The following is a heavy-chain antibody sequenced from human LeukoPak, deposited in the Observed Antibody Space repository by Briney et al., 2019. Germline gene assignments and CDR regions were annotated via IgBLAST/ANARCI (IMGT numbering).Heavy chain of an antibody. J-gene: IGHJ3*02. Sequence: PSETLSLTCSVSGGSISSGGYSWNWIRQPPGKGLEWIGFIYHSGGTSYYPSLHGRLSMSVDRSKNQFSLSLKSVTAADTAVYYCARAGPGYSDGYEHPEGLDAFDIXXXGTXVTVXS. CDR3: ARAGPGYSDGYEHPEGLDAFDI. V-gene: IGHV4-30-2*01. CDR1: GGSISSGGYS. CDR2: IYHSGGT. D-gene: IGHD5-18*01.